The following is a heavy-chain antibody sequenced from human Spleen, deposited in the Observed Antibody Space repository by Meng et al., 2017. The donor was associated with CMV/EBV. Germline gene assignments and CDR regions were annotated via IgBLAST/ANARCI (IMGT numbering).Heavy chain of an antibody. Sequence: GSLRLSCTVSGYSINSGYYWGWIRQPPGKGLEWIGSIYHSGSTYYNPSLKSRVTISVDTSKNQFSLKLSSVAAADTAVYYCASLLYCETTNCLAYWGQGTLVTVSS. CDR3: ASLLYCETTNCLAY. D-gene: IGHD2-21*01. CDR1: GYSINSGYY. V-gene: IGHV4-38-2*02. CDR2: IYHSGST. J-gene: IGHJ4*02.